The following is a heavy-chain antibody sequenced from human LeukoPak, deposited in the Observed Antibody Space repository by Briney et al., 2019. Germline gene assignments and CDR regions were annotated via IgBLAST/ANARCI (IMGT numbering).Heavy chain of an antibody. V-gene: IGHV4-4*07. CDR2: IYTSGST. Sequence: PSGTLSLTCGVSGGSISSYYWSWIRQPAGKGLEWIGRIYTSGSTNYNPSLKSRVSMSVDTSKNQFSPKLSSVTAADTAVYYCARRQSGYSSGCSFDYWGQGTLVPVSS. J-gene: IGHJ4*02. D-gene: IGHD6-19*01. CDR3: ARRQSGYSSGCSFDY. CDR1: GGSISSYY.